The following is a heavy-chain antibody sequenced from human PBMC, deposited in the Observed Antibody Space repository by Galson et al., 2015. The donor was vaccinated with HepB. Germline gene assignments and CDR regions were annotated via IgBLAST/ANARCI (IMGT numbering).Heavy chain of an antibody. CDR3: AREIRVVAATPLDY. D-gene: IGHD2-15*01. J-gene: IGHJ4*02. V-gene: IGHV1-18*04. Sequence: SVKVSCKASGYTFTSYGISWVRQAPGQGLEWMGWISAYNGNTNYAQKLQGRVTMTTDTSTSTAYMELRSLRSDDTAVYYCAREIRVVAATPLDYWGQGTLVTVSS. CDR2: ISAYNGNT. CDR1: GYTFTSYG.